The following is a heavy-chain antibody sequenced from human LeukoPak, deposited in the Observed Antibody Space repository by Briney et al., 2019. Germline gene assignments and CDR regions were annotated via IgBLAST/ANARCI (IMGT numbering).Heavy chain of an antibody. D-gene: IGHD3-22*01. Sequence: GRFTISRDNAKNSLYLQMNSLRAEDTAVYYCARVRYYDSSGYLSWFDPWGQGTLVTVSS. V-gene: IGHV3-11*06. CDR3: ARVRYYDSSGYLSWFDP. J-gene: IGHJ5*02.